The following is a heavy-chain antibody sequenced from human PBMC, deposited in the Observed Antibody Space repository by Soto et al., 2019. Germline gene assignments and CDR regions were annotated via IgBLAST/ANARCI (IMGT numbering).Heavy chain of an antibody. D-gene: IGHD3-3*01. Sequence: EASVKVSCKVSGYTLTELSMHWVRQAPGKGLEWMGGFDPEDGETIYAQKFQGRVTMTEDTSTDTAYMELSSLRSEDTAVYYCATPVSDFWSGYPRPYYYYGMDVWGQGTTVTVSS. CDR1: GYTLTELS. V-gene: IGHV1-24*01. CDR2: FDPEDGET. J-gene: IGHJ6*02. CDR3: ATPVSDFWSGYPRPYYYYGMDV.